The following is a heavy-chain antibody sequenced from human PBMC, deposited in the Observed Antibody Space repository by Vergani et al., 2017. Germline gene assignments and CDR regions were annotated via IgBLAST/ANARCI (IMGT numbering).Heavy chain of an antibody. CDR1: GFTFSSYW. D-gene: IGHD6-13*01. CDR3: AKVIAHSSSWYSPIHYYYYYMDV. Sequence: EVQLVESGGGLVQPGGSLRLSCAASGFTFSSYWMSWVRQAPGKGLEWVANIKQDGSEKYYVDSVKGRFTISRDNAKNSLYLQMNSLRAEDTAVYYCAKVIAHSSSWYSPIHYYYYYMDVWGKGP. J-gene: IGHJ6*03. V-gene: IGHV3-7*01. CDR2: IKQDGSEK.